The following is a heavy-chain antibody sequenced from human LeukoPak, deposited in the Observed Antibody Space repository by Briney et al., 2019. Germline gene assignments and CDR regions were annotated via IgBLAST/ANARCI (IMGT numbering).Heavy chain of an antibody. CDR1: GFTFSSYG. Sequence: GRSLRLSCAASGFTFSSYGMHWVRQAPGKGLEWVAVISYDGNNKYYADSVKGRFTISRDNSKNTLYLQMNSLRAEDTAVYYCAKDNYYGSGSYYSFLYGMDVWGKGTTVTVSS. CDR3: AKDNYYGSGSYYSFLYGMDV. D-gene: IGHD3-10*01. V-gene: IGHV3-30*18. CDR2: ISYDGNNK. J-gene: IGHJ6*04.